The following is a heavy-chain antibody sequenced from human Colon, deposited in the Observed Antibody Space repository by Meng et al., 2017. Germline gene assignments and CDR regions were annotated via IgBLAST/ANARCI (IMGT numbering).Heavy chain of an antibody. CDR3: AKIGQVGNWYFDL. CDR2: ISSSGGLT. CDR1: GFTFSSYG. J-gene: IGHJ2*01. V-gene: IGHV3-23*01. Sequence: VQLLESGGGLVQPGGSLRLSCEATGFTFSSYGMSWVRQAPGKGLEWVSCISSSGGLTYYADSVKGRFTISRDNSKITLYLQMNSLRAEDTAVYYCAKIGQVGNWYFDLWGRGTLVTVSS. D-gene: IGHD7-27*01.